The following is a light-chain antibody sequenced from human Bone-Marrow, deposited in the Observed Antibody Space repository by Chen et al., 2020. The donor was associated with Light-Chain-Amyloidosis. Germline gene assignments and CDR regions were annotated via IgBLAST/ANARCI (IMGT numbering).Light chain of an antibody. CDR3: QSYQGSSQGV. CDR1: GGSIATNY. J-gene: IGLJ3*02. CDR2: EDD. Sequence: NFILTQPHSVPESPGKTIIISCTRSGGSIATNYVQCYQQRTGSSPTTVISEDDQSPSGVPDRFSGSIDRSSNSASLTISGLKTEDEADYYCQSYQGSSQGVFGGGTKLTVL. V-gene: IGLV6-57*01.